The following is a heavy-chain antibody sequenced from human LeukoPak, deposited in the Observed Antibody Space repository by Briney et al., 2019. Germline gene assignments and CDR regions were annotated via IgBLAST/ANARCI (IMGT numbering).Heavy chain of an antibody. V-gene: IGHV4-34*01. D-gene: IGHD6-19*01. CDR3: ARGTGIAVAADYWYFDL. CDR1: GGSFSGYY. Sequence: KPSETLSLTCAVYGGSFSGYYWSSIRQPPARGLEWIGEINHSGSTNYNPSLKSRVTISVDTSKNQFSLKLSSVTAADTAVYYCARGTGIAVAADYWYFDLWGRGTLVTVSS. CDR2: INHSGST. J-gene: IGHJ2*01.